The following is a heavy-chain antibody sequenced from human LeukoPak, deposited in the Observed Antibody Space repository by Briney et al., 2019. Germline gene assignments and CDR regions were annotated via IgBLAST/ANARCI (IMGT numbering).Heavy chain of an antibody. J-gene: IGHJ4*02. D-gene: IGHD4-11*01. Sequence: PGGSLRLSCAASGFNFSSYGFHWVRQAPGKGLEWVTFIRYDGSDKYYADSVMGRFTISRDNAKQMLYLQMTSLKVEDTATYCARAGNSESIWGQGIPVTVSS. CDR3: ARAGNSESI. CDR1: GFNFSSYG. V-gene: IGHV3-30*02. CDR2: IRYDGSDK.